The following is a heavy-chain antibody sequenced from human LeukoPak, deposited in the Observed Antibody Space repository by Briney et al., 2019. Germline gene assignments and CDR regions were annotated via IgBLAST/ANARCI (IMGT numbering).Heavy chain of an antibody. Sequence: PGGSLRLSCAASGFTFSSYAMSWVRQAPGKGLEWVSEITSSGSNTYYADSVKGRLAISRDNSKKTLHLQMNSLRAEDTAIYYCAKPSSTGWYVDSWGQGTLVTVSS. J-gene: IGHJ4*02. CDR2: ITSSGSNT. CDR1: GFTFSSYA. D-gene: IGHD6-19*01. CDR3: AKPSSTGWYVDS. V-gene: IGHV3-23*01.